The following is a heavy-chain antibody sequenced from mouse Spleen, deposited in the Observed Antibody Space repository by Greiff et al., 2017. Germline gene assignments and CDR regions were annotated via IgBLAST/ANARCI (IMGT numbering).Heavy chain of an antibody. CDR3: ARRSYYYGSSQLRYWYFDV. J-gene: IGHJ1*01. CDR1: GYSFTGYN. V-gene: IGHV1-39*01. CDR2: IDPYYGGT. D-gene: IGHD1-1*01. Sequence: EVHLVESGPELEKPGASVKISCKASGYSFTGYNMNWVKQSNGKSLEWIGNIDPYYGGTSYNQKFKGKATLTVDRSSSTAYMQLKSLTSEDSAVYYCARRSYYYGSSQLRYWYFDVWGAGTTVTVSS.